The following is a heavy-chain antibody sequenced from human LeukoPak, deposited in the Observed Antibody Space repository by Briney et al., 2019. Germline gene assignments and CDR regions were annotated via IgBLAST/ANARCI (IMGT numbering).Heavy chain of an antibody. V-gene: IGHV4-34*01. CDR3: ARKYPDILSSSSYYYYYYYMDV. CDR2: INHSGST. D-gene: IGHD6-6*01. CDR1: GGSFSGYY. J-gene: IGHJ6*03. Sequence: SETLSLTCAVYGGSFSGYYWSWIRQPPGKGLEWIGEINHSGSTNYNPSLKSRVTISVDTSKNQFSLKLSSVTAADTAVYYCARKYPDILSSSSYYYYYYYMDVWGKGTTVTVSS.